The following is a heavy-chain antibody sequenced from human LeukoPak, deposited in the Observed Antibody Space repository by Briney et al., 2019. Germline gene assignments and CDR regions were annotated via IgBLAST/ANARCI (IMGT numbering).Heavy chain of an antibody. CDR2: INPSGGST. CDR3: ARAGGRSWFDP. Sequence: ASVKVSCKASGYTFTSYYMHWVRQAPGQGLEWMGIINPSGGSTSYAQKFQGRVTMTRDMSTSTVYMEVSRLTSDDTAVYYCARAGGRSWFDPWGQGTLVTVSS. V-gene: IGHV1-46*01. J-gene: IGHJ5*02. CDR1: GYTFTSYY.